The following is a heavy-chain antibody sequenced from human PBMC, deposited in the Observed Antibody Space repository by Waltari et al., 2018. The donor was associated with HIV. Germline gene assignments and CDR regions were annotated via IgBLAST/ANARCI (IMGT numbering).Heavy chain of an antibody. CDR1: GGSFSGYY. D-gene: IGHD6-19*01. CDR2: VNDSGST. V-gene: IGHV4-34*01. Sequence: QVQLQQWGAGLLKPSETLSLTCAVYGGSFSGYYWNWIRQPPGKGLEWIGEVNDSGSTNYNPSLKSRVTISVDTSKNQFSLKMSSVTAADTAVYYCARSGSSGWLHYWGQGTLVTVSS. J-gene: IGHJ4*02. CDR3: ARSGSSGWLHY.